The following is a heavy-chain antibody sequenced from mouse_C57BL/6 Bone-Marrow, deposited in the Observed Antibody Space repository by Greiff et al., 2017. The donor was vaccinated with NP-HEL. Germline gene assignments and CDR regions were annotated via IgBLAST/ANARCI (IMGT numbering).Heavy chain of an antibody. CDR2: LRNTAHVSTT. J-gene: IGHJ1*03. Sequence: EVKLEESGGGLVQPGGSLSLSCAASGFTFTDYYMSWVRQPPGKALEWLGFLRNTAHVSTTEYSASLKGRFTISRDNSQSILYLQMNALRAEDSATYYCARYPYWYFDVWGTGTTVTVSS. CDR1: GFTFTDYY. V-gene: IGHV7-3*01. CDR3: ARYPYWYFDV.